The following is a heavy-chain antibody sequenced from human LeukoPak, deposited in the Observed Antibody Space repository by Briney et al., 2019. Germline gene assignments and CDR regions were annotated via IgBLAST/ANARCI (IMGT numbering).Heavy chain of an antibody. CDR3: ASGPYNWFDP. J-gene: IGHJ5*02. CDR1: GGSISSYY. Sequence: PSETLSLTCTVSGGSISSYYWSWIRQPPGKGLEWIGYIYYSGSTNYNPSLKSRVTISVDTSKNQFSLKLSSVTAADTAVYYCASGPYNWFDPWGQGTLVTVSS. CDR2: IYYSGST. D-gene: IGHD3-10*01. V-gene: IGHV4-59*01.